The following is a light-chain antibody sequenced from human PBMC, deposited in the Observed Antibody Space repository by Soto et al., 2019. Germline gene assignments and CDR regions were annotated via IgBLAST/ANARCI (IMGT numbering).Light chain of an antibody. CDR3: QQYGGSQPPLA. J-gene: IGKJ1*01. CDR1: QSVSSDY. V-gene: IGKV3-20*01. Sequence: EIVLTQSPGTLSLSPGERATLSCRASQSVSSDYFAWYQQKPGQAPRLLIYGASTRAAGIPDRFSGSGSGSDYTITISRLEPEDLAVYYCQQYGGSQPPLAFGQGTKVEIK. CDR2: GAS.